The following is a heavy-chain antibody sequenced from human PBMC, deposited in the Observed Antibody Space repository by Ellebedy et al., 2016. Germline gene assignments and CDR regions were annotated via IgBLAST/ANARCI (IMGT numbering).Heavy chain of an antibody. CDR3: AKRTLTGTTDY. J-gene: IGHJ4*02. D-gene: IGHD1-7*01. CDR1: GFTFSTYA. CDR2: IGATRGNT. Sequence: GESLKISXAASGFTFSTYAMSWVRQAPGKGLEWVSTIGATRGNTYYADFVQGRFTISRDDSKNTVYLQMNSLRAEDTAVYYCAKRTLTGTTDYWGQGTLVTVSS. V-gene: IGHV3-23*01.